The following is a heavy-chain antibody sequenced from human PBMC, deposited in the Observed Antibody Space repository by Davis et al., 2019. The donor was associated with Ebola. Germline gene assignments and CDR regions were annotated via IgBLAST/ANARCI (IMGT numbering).Heavy chain of an antibody. CDR2: LSDDRATI. D-gene: IGHD3-9*01. CDR1: GFSISDYA. CDR3: ARPTGGVTGYSPPGDL. J-gene: IGHJ5*02. V-gene: IGHV3-30-3*01. Sequence: GGSLRLSCAASGFSISDYAINWVRQAPGKGLEWVAYLSDDRATIFYADSVRGRFTISTDTSASTTYMELSGLRFEDTAVYYCARPTGGVTGYSPPGDLWGQGTLVTVSS.